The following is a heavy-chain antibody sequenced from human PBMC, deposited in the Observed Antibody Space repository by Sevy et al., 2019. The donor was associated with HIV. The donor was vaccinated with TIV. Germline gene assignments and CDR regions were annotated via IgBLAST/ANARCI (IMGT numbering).Heavy chain of an antibody. CDR2: ISSSGGST. Sequence: GGSLRLSCVGSGFTFSNYAMSWVRQAPGKGLKWVSVISSSGGSTYYADSVKGRFTISRDNSKSTLSLQMNSLRAEDTAIYYCAKGEYTNSNLFDYWGQRTLVTVSS. D-gene: IGHD1-1*01. J-gene: IGHJ4*02. CDR3: AKGEYTNSNLFDY. V-gene: IGHV3-23*01. CDR1: GFTFSNYA.